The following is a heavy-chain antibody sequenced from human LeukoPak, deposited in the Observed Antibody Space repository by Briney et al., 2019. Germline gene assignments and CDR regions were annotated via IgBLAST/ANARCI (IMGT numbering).Heavy chain of an antibody. CDR3: ARDRYFRAVDY. Sequence: GSLRLSCAASGFTFSSYSMNWVRQAPGKGLEWVSYISSSSSTIYYADSVKGRFTISRDNAKNSLYLQMNSLRAEDTAVYYCARDRYFRAVDYWGQGTLVTVSS. CDR2: ISSSSSTI. D-gene: IGHD3-16*02. CDR1: GFTFSSYS. J-gene: IGHJ4*02. V-gene: IGHV3-48*04.